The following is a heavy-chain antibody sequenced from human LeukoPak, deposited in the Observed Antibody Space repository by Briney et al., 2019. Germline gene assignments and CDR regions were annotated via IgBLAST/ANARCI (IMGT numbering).Heavy chain of an antibody. V-gene: IGHV3-48*01. D-gene: IGHD2-2*01. CDR3: ARDCSSTSCYLRPYYYGMDV. Sequence: PGGSLRLSCAASGFTFSSYSMNWVRQAPGKGLEWVSYISSSSSTIYYADSVKGRFTISRDNAKNSLYLQMNSLRAEDTAVYYCARDCSSTSCYLRPYYYGMDVWGQGTTVTVSS. CDR2: ISSSSSTI. J-gene: IGHJ6*02. CDR1: GFTFSSYS.